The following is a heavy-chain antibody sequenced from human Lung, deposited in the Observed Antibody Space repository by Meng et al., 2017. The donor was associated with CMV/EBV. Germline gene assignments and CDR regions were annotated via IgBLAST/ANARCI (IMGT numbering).Heavy chain of an antibody. CDR2: VSSGGST. CDR1: GFIVSSDS. V-gene: IGHV3-53*01. D-gene: IGHD3-22*01. J-gene: IGHJ4*02. CDR3: VREGYESSGHHPGY. Sequence: AAAGFIVSSDSRSWARQAAGKGLEWVSLVSSGGSTYYADSVKGRFTISRDNSKNTLYLQMNSLRAEDTAVYYCVREGYESSGHHPGYWGQGTLVTVSS.